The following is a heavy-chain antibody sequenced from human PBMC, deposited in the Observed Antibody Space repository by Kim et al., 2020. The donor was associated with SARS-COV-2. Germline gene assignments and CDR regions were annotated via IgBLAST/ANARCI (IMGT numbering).Heavy chain of an antibody. D-gene: IGHD3-10*01. Sequence: SETLSLTCTVSGGSISSGSYYWSWIRQPAGKGLEWIGRIYTSGSTNYNPSLKSRVTISVDTSKNQFSLKLSSVTAADTAVYYCARTGLLWFGELSMGMDVWGQGTTVTVSS. CDR3: ARTGLLWFGELSMGMDV. J-gene: IGHJ6*02. CDR1: GGSISSGSYY. CDR2: IYTSGST. V-gene: IGHV4-61*02.